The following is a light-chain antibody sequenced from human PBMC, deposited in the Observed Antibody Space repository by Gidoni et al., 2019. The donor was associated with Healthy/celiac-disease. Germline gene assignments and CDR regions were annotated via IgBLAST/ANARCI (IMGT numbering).Light chain of an antibody. CDR1: QSISSW. CDR2: DAS. J-gene: IGKJ1*01. CDR3: QQYNSYSRT. Sequence: QMTQSPSTLSASVGDRVTITYRASQSISSWLAWYQQKPGKAPKLLIYDASSLESGVPSRFSGSGSGTEFTLTISSLQPDDFATYYCQQYNSYSRTFGQGTKVEIK. V-gene: IGKV1-5*01.